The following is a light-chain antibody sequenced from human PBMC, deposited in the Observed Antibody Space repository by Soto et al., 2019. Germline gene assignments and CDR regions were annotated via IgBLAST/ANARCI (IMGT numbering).Light chain of an antibody. CDR3: SSYTSSSTLV. Sequence: QSVLTQPASVSGSPGQSITISCTGTSSDVGGYNFVSWYQQYPGKAPKLMTYDVSNRPSGVSNRFSGSKSGNTASLTISGLQAEDEADYYCSSYTSSSTLVFGGGTKLTVL. CDR2: DVS. CDR1: SSDVGGYNF. J-gene: IGLJ2*01. V-gene: IGLV2-14*01.